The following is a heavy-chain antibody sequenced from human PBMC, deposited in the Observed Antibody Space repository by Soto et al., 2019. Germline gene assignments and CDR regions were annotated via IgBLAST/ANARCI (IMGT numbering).Heavy chain of an antibody. D-gene: IGHD1-1*01. Sequence: GGSLRLSCAASGFTFSSYAMHWVRQAPGKGLEWVAVISYDGSNKYYADSVKGRFTISRDNSKNTLYLQMNSLRAEDTAVYYCARHDNWNVRYYYYGMDVWGQGTTVTVSS. CDR3: ARHDNWNVRYYYYGMDV. CDR2: ISYDGSNK. V-gene: IGHV3-30-3*01. CDR1: GFTFSSYA. J-gene: IGHJ6*02.